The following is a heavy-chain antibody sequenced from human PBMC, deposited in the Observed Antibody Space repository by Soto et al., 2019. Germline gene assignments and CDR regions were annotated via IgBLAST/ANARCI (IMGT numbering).Heavy chain of an antibody. CDR3: AKDDSGSWLVVDY. J-gene: IGHJ4*02. Sequence: QVQLVESGGGVVQPGRSLRLSCAASGFTFSSYGMHWVRQAPGKGLEWVAVISYDGSNKYYADSVKGRFTISRDNSKNTLYLQMNSLRAEDTAVYYCAKDDSGSWLVVDYWGQGTLVTVSS. CDR1: GFTFSSYG. V-gene: IGHV3-30*18. D-gene: IGHD6-19*01. CDR2: ISYDGSNK.